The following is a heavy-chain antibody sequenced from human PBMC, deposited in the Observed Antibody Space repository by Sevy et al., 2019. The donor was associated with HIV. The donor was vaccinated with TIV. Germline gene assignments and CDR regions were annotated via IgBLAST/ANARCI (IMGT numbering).Heavy chain of an antibody. CDR2: MNPNSGNT. D-gene: IGHD3-10*01. V-gene: IGHV1-8*01. CDR3: ARGGSMVRGEKDWFDP. CDR1: GYTFTSYD. J-gene: IGHJ5*02. Sequence: ASVKVSCKASGYTFTSYDINWVRQATGQGLEWMGWMNPNSGNTGYAQKFQGRVTMTRNTSISTAYMGLSSLRSEDTAVYYCARGGSMVRGEKDWFDPWGQGTLVTVSS.